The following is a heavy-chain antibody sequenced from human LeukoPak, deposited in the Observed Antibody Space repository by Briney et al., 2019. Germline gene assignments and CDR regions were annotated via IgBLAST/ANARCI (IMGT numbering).Heavy chain of an antibody. V-gene: IGHV4-61*01. D-gene: IGHD6-13*01. CDR3: ATVAVAGTGPDN. CDR2: MSYNVHT. J-gene: IGHJ4*02. CDR1: GASVSSGSYY. Sequence: PSETLSLTCTVSGASVSSGSYYWSWIRQSPGKGLEWIGFMSYNVHTDYNPSLKSRVTLSADTSNNQFSLRLNSVTAADTAVYFCATVAVAGTGPDNWGQGTQVTVSS.